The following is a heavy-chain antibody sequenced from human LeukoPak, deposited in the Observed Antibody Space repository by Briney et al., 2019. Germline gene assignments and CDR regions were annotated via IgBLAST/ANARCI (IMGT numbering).Heavy chain of an antibody. CDR2: IYPGDSDT. J-gene: IGHJ4*02. D-gene: IGHD2-8*02. CDR3: ARCTGDQRYFDY. V-gene: IGHV5-51*01. CDR1: GYSFTSYW. Sequence: GESLKISGKGSGYSFTSYWIGGVPQLPGKGVEGMGIIYPGDSDTRYSPSFQGQVTISADKSISTAYLQWSSLKASDTAMYYCARCTGDQRYFDYWGQGTLVTVSS.